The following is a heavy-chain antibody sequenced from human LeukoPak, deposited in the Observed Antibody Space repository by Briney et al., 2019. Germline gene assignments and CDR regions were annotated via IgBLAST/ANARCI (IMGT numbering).Heavy chain of an antibody. Sequence: SETLSLTCTVSGGSISSSSYYWGWIRQPPGKGLEWIGSIYYSGSTYYNPSLKSRVTISVDTSKNQFSLKLSSVTAADTAVYYCARGPYRITMVRGLSKGGYFQHWGQGTLVTVSS. CDR3: ARGPYRITMVRGLSKGGYFQH. CDR1: GGSISSSSYY. D-gene: IGHD3-10*01. CDR2: IYYSGST. V-gene: IGHV4-39*07. J-gene: IGHJ1*01.